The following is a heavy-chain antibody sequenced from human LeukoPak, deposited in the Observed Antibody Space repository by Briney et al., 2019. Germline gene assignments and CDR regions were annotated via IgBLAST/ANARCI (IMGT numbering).Heavy chain of an antibody. J-gene: IGHJ4*02. CDR1: GYTFTSYG. D-gene: IGHD3-22*01. CDR3: ARVLRPHYDSSGYSGFDY. V-gene: IGHV1-18*01. Sequence: ASVKVSCKASGYTFTSYGISWVRQAPGQGLEWMGWISAYNGNTNYAQKLQGRVTMTTDTSTSTAYMELRSLRSDDTAVYYCARVLRPHYDSSGYSGFDYWGQGTLVTVSS. CDR2: ISAYNGNT.